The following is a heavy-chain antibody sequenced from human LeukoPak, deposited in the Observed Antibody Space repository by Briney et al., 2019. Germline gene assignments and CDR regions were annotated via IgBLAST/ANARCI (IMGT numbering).Heavy chain of an antibody. CDR2: IRSDNTV. D-gene: IGHD5-12*01. CDR1: GFSVGSSE. CDR3: AREVVTQAIYSGYDAFEI. Sequence: GRSLRLSCAASGFSVGSSEMDWVRQAPGKGLEWVSYIRSDNTVLYADSVKGRFTISSDRATNSLFLQMNSLRAEDTAVYYCAREVVTQAIYSGYDAFEIWGQGTMVTVSS. J-gene: IGHJ3*02. V-gene: IGHV3-48*03.